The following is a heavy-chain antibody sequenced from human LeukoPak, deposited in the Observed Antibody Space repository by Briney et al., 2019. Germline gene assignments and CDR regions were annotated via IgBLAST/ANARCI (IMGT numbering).Heavy chain of an antibody. Sequence: SETLSLTCAVYGGSFSGYYWSWIRQPPGKGLEWIGEINHSGGTNYNPSLKSRVTISVDTSKNQFSLKLSSVTAADTAVYYCARQWLATFYDYWGQGTLVTVSS. CDR2: INHSGGT. D-gene: IGHD6-19*01. V-gene: IGHV4-34*01. CDR1: GGSFSGYY. CDR3: ARQWLATFYDY. J-gene: IGHJ4*02.